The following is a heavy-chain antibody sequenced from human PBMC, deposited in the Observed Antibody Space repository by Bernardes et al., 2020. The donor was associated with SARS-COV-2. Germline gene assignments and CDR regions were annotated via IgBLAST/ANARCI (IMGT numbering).Heavy chain of an antibody. V-gene: IGHV3-7*02. CDR2: INQDGSQR. CDR1: GFTFSRYW. D-gene: IGHD6-13*01. CDR3: AQHPSSSFDN. Sequence: GGSLRLSCVASGFTFSRYWMSWLRQAPGKGLEWVANINQDGSQRNYVDSVRGRFTISRDNAANSLFLQLNSLRDEDTAIYYCAQHPSSSFDNWGQGTLVTVSS. J-gene: IGHJ4*02.